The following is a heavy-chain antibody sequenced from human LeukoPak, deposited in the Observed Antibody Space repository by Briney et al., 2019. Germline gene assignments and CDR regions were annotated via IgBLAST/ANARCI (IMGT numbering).Heavy chain of an antibody. CDR3: AKRGYYYDSSGYYYFDY. Sequence: GGSLRLSCAASGFTFSSYAMSWVRQAPGKGLEWVSAISGSGGSTYSADSVKGRITISRDNSRNTLYLQMNSLRAEDTAVYYCAKRGYYYDSSGYYYFDYWGQGTLVTVSS. D-gene: IGHD3-22*01. J-gene: IGHJ4*02. CDR1: GFTFSSYA. CDR2: ISGSGGST. V-gene: IGHV3-23*01.